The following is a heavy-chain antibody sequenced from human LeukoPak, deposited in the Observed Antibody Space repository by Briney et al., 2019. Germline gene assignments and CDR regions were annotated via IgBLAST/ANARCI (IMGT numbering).Heavy chain of an antibody. CDR2: MNPNSGNT. CDR1: GYTLASYD. Sequence: ASVKVSCEDSGYTLASYDTNWVRQDTGTGVEWMGWMNPNSGNTGYAQKLQGRVTITRNTSISTAYMELSSLRSEDTAVYYCARGYYYDAFDIWGQGTMVTVSS. CDR3: ARGYYYDAFDI. D-gene: IGHD3-10*01. V-gene: IGHV1-8*03. J-gene: IGHJ3*02.